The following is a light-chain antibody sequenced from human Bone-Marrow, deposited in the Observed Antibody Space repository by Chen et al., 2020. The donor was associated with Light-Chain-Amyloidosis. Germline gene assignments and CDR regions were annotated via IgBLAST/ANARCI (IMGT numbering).Light chain of an antibody. Sequence: QSALTQPASVSGSPGQSITISCTGTSSDVGGDNHVSWYQQHPDKAPKLMIYEVTNRPSWGPVRFSGAKSDNTASLTSSGLQTEDEADYFCSSYTSTNTLVFGSGTRVTVL. CDR1: SSDVGGDNH. V-gene: IGLV2-14*01. CDR3: SSYTSTNTLV. CDR2: EVT. J-gene: IGLJ1*01.